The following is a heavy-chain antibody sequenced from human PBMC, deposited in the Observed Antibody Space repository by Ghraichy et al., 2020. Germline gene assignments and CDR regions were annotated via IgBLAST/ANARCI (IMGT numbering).Heavy chain of an antibody. D-gene: IGHD2-15*01. CDR2: LSPDGHGT. CDR1: GFFFQNYA. V-gene: IGHV3-23*01. J-gene: IGHJ6*02. Sequence: GGSLRLSCAASGFFFQNYAMTWVRQAPGKGMEWVSALSPDGHGTYYADSVRGRFTISRDNSESTVYLQMNSLRAADTAQYYCAKLNAAVGPFYGLDLWGRGTTVTFSS. CDR3: AKLNAAVGPFYGLDL.